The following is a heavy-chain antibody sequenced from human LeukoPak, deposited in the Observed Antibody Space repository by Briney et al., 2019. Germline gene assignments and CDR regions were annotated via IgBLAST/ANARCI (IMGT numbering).Heavy chain of an antibody. Sequence: GGSLGLSCAASGFTFSSYAMHWVRQAPGKGLEWVAVISYDGSNKYYADSVKGRFTISRDNSKNTLYLQMNSLRAEDTAVYYCARGTATIQGAFDIWGQGTMVTVSS. CDR2: ISYDGSNK. CDR3: ARGTATIQGAFDI. CDR1: GFTFSSYA. V-gene: IGHV3-30*04. J-gene: IGHJ3*02. D-gene: IGHD5-18*01.